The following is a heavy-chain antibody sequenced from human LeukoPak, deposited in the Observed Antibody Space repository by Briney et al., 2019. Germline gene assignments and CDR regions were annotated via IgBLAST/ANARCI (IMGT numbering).Heavy chain of an antibody. D-gene: IGHD3-3*01. V-gene: IGHV4-39*01. CDR3: ARLIDANTYYDFWSGYRPNWFDP. CDR2: IYYSGST. Sequence: PSETLSLTCTVSGGSISSSSYYWGWIRQPPGKGLECIGSIYYSGSTYYNPSLKSRVTISVDTSKNQFSLKLSSVTAADTAVYYCARLIDANTYYDFWSGYRPNWFDPWGQGTLVTVSS. CDR1: GGSISSSSYY. J-gene: IGHJ5*02.